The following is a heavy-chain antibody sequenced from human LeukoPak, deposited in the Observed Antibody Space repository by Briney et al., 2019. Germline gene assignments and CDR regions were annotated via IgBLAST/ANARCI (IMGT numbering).Heavy chain of an antibody. D-gene: IGHD5-24*01. Sequence: SETLSLTCAVSGGSITSSNWWSWVRQPPGKGLEWIGEIYYTGNTNYNPSLKSRVTISVDKSNNQFSLKLSSVTAADTAVYYCARHRSGWLQSSFDYWGQGTLVTVSS. CDR1: GGSITSSNW. CDR2: IYYTGNT. V-gene: IGHV4-4*02. J-gene: IGHJ4*02. CDR3: ARHRSGWLQSSFDY.